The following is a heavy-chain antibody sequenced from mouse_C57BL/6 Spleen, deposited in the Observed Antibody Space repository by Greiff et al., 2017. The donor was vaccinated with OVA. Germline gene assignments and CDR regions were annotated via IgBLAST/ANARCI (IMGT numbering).Heavy chain of an antibody. Sequence: QVQLKESGPELVKPGASVKISCKASGYSFTSYYIHWVKQRPGQGLEWIGWIYPGSGNTKYNEKFKGKATLTADTSPSTAYRQLISLASEDSAVYYCAPNWGASWYFDVWGTGTTVTVSS. V-gene: IGHV1-66*01. CDR1: GYSFTSYY. CDR3: APNWGASWYFDV. CDR2: IYPGSGNT. J-gene: IGHJ1*03. D-gene: IGHD4-1*02.